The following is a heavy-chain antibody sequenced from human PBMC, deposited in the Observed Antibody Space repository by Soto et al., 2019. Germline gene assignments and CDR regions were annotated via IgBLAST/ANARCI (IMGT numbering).Heavy chain of an antibody. V-gene: IGHV4-59*01. CDR3: ARGMGTAVEAINYYYYYGMDV. D-gene: IGHD6-19*01. CDR2: IYYSGGT. Sequence: QVQLQESGPGLVKPSETLSLTCTVSGGSISGFYWSWIRQPPGKGLEWIGYIYYSGGTNYNASLQGRVSISLDTSKSQVSLRLTSVTAADTAVYYCARGMGTAVEAINYYYYYGMDVWGQGTTVTVTS. J-gene: IGHJ6*02. CDR1: GGSISGFY.